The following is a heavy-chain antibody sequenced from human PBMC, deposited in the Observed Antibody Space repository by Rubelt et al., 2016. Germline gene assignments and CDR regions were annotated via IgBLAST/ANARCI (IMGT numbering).Heavy chain of an antibody. CDR2: INAYNGNT. D-gene: IGHD6-19*01. CDR3: ARDRTWLVPGLDAFDI. J-gene: IGHJ3*02. V-gene: IGHV1-18*01. CDR1: GYTFTTYG. Sequence: QVQLLHSGAEVKKPGASVKVSCKASGYTFTTYGISWVRQAPGQGLEWMGWINAYNGNTNYEQKLKGKVTMTRDTSTRPAYMERRSLRSDETAVYYCARDRTWLVPGLDAFDIWGQGTMVTVSS.